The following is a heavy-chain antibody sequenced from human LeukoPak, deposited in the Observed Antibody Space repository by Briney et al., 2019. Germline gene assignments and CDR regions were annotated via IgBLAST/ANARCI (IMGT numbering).Heavy chain of an antibody. CDR3: ARDPSSTAGYSDY. CDR1: GGTFSSYA. D-gene: IGHD5-18*01. Sequence: GASVKVSCKASGGTFSSYAISWVRQAPGQGLEWMGRIIPTLGIANYAQKFQGRVTITADKSTSTAYMELSSLRSEDTAVYYCARDPSSTAGYSDYWGQGTLVTVSS. CDR2: IIPTLGIA. V-gene: IGHV1-69*04. J-gene: IGHJ4*02.